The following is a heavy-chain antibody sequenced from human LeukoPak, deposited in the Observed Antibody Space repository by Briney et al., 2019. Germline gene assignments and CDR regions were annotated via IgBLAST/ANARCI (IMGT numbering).Heavy chain of an antibody. CDR1: GFTFSSYD. CDR3: ARVAGWRWFDP. CDR2: IRPSGDNT. J-gene: IGHJ5*02. D-gene: IGHD6-19*01. Sequence: GGSLRLSCAASGFTFSSYDMTWLRQAPGRGLEWVSSIRPSGDNTCYGDSVKGRFTISRDNSKNTVYLQMNNMRVDDTAVYYCARVAGWRWFDPWGQGTLVTVSS. V-gene: IGHV3-23*01.